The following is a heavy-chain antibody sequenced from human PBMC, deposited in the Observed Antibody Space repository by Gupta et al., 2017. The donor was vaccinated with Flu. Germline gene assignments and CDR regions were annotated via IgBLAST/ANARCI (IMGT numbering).Heavy chain of an antibody. V-gene: IGHV4-59*08. CDR3: ARHRSSWYADLDY. D-gene: IGHD6-13*01. CDR1: GGSISGYF. Sequence: QVQLQESGPGLVKTSETPSLPCSVSGGSISGYFWSWIRQPPGMGLEWIGNIYSSGTTNYNPSLKSRVTISVDTSKNKFFLTLNSVTAADTAVYYCARHRSSWYADLDYWGQGILVTVSS. J-gene: IGHJ4*02. CDR2: IYSSGTT.